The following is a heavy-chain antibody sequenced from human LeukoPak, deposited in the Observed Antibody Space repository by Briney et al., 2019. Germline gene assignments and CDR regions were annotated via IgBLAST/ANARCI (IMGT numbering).Heavy chain of an antibody. CDR2: ISAYDGNT. Sequence: ASVKVSCKASGYTFVSYGITWVRQAPGQGLEWMGWISAYDGNTKYAQKFQGRVTLTTDTSTSTASMELRSLRSDDTAVYYCAREANWAYYFDYRGQGTLVTVSS. V-gene: IGHV1-18*01. D-gene: IGHD1-1*01. CDR1: GYTFVSYG. J-gene: IGHJ4*02. CDR3: AREANWAYYFDY.